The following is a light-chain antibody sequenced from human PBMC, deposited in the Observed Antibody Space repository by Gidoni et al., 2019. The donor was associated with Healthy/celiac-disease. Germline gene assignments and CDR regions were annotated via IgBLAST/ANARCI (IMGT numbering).Light chain of an antibody. Sequence: EIVLTQSPVTLSLSPGERATLSCRASQSVSSSYLAWYQPKPGQAPRLLIYGASSRATGIPDRFSGSGSGTDFTLTISRLEPEDFAVYYCQQYGSSPPKYTFXQXTKLEIK. V-gene: IGKV3-20*01. CDR1: QSVSSSY. CDR2: GAS. J-gene: IGKJ2*01. CDR3: QQYGSSPPKYT.